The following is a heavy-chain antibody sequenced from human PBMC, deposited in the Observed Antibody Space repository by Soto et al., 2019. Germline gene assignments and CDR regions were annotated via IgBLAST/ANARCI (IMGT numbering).Heavy chain of an antibody. V-gene: IGHV3-53*01. CDR2: IYSGGST. CDR3: ARAYGGNPALFDP. D-gene: IGHD4-17*01. Sequence: PGGSLRLSCAASWFTVSSNYMSWVRQAPGKGLEWVSVIYSGGSTYYADSVKGRFTISRDNSKNTLYLQMNSLRAEDTAVYYCARAYGGNPALFDPWGQGTLVTVSS. CDR1: WFTVSSNY. J-gene: IGHJ5*02.